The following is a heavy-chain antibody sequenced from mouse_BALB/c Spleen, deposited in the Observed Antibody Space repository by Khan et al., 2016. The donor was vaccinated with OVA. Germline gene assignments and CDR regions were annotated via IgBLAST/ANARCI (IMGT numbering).Heavy chain of an antibody. J-gene: IGHJ2*01. V-gene: IGHV1-7*01. CDR3: ARRGLRWDFDY. CDR2: INPSTGYT. CDR1: GYTFSNYW. D-gene: IGHD1-1*01. Sequence: QVQLQQSGAELAKPGASVKMSCKASGYTFSNYWILWVKQRPGQGLEWIGYINPSTGYTEYNQNFKDKATLNADKSSSTAYMQLSSLTSEDSAVYYCARRGLRWDFDYWGQGPTLTVSS.